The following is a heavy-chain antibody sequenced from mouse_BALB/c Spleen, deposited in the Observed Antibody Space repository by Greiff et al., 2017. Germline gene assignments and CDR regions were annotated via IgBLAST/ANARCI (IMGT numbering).Heavy chain of an antibody. D-gene: IGHD1-2*01. Sequence: EVQVVESGGGLVQPGGSLRLSCATSGFTFSSYAMSWVRQTPEKRLEWVASISSGGSTYYPDSVKGRFTISRDNARNILYLQMSSLRSEDTAMYYCARNYGYGYWYFDVWGAGTTVTVSS. CDR3: ARNYGYGYWYFDV. V-gene: IGHV5-6-5*01. CDR1: GFTFSSYA. J-gene: IGHJ1*01. CDR2: ISSGGST.